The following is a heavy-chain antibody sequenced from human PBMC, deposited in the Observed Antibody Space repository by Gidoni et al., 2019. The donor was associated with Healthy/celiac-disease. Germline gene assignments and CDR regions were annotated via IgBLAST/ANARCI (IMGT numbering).Heavy chain of an antibody. D-gene: IGHD2-21*02. Sequence: QVQLQESGPGLVKPSETPSLTCTVSGGSISSYYWSWIRQPPGKGLEWIGYSDYSGSTNYNPSLKGRGTISVDTSKNQFSLKLSAVTAADTAVYYCARGAYCGGDCYPTHYYYYGMDVWGQGTTVTVSS. CDR2: SDYSGST. J-gene: IGHJ6*02. CDR1: GGSISSYY. CDR3: ARGAYCGGDCYPTHYYYYGMDV. V-gene: IGHV4-59*01.